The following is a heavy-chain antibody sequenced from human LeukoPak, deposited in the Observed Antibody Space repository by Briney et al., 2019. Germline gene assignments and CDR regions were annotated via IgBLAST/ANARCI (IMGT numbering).Heavy chain of an antibody. CDR2: ISGSGGST. J-gene: IGHJ6*04. CDR3: AKTYCSSTSCPGMDV. Sequence: GGSLRLSCAASGFTFSSYAMSWVRQAPGKGLEWVSAISGSGGSTYYADSVKGRFTISGDNSKNTLYLQMNSLGAEDTAVYYCAKTYCSSTSCPGMDVWGKGTTVTVSS. D-gene: IGHD2-2*01. CDR1: GFTFSSYA. V-gene: IGHV3-23*01.